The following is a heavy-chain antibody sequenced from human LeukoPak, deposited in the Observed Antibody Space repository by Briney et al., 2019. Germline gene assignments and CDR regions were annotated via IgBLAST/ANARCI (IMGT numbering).Heavy chain of an antibody. J-gene: IGHJ4*02. D-gene: IGHD5-12*01. V-gene: IGHV1-2*02. CDR1: GYTFTGYY. CDR2: INPNSGGT. Sequence: GASVKVSCKASGYTFTGYYIHWVRQAPGQGLEWMGWINPNSGGTNYAQKFQGRVTMTRDTSISTAYMELSRPRSDDPAVFYCASVRDGLRLSTPFDYWGQGTLVTVSS. CDR3: ASVRDGLRLSTPFDY.